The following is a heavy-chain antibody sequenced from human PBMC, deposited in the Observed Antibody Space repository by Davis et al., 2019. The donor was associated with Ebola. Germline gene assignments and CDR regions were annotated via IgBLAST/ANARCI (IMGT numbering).Heavy chain of an antibody. J-gene: IGHJ2*01. V-gene: IGHV3-33*01. Sequence: PGGSLRLSCAASGFTFSSYGMHWVRQAPGKGLEWVAVIWYDGSNKYYADSVKGRFTISRDNSKNTLYLQMNSLRAEDTAVYYCARDRGDSSGWYDWYFDLWGRGTLVTVSS. CDR2: IWYDGSNK. D-gene: IGHD6-19*01. CDR3: ARDRGDSSGWYDWYFDL. CDR1: GFTFSSYG.